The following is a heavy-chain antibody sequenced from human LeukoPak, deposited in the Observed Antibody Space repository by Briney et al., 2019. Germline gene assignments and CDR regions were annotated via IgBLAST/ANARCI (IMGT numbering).Heavy chain of an antibody. Sequence: GASVKVSCKASGYTFTGYYMHWVRQAPGQGLEWMGIINPSGGSTSYAQKFQGRVTMTRDTSTSTVYMELSSLRSEDTAVYYCASAPRSNYYDSSGYPASLDYWGQGTLVTVSS. V-gene: IGHV1-46*01. CDR1: GYTFTGYY. J-gene: IGHJ4*02. CDR3: ASAPRSNYYDSSGYPASLDY. CDR2: INPSGGST. D-gene: IGHD3-22*01.